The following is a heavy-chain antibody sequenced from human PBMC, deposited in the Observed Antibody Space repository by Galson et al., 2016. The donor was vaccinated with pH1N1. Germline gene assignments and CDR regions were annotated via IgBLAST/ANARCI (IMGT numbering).Heavy chain of an antibody. V-gene: IGHV1-69*06. D-gene: IGHD3-10*01. CDR1: GGTLSNSA. CDR3: ATAGPLVREILYFSYAMDV. J-gene: IGHJ6*02. CDR2: ISPIFGSI. Sequence: SCKASGGTLSNSAVSWVRQAPGQGLEWMGGISPIFGSINYAQRLQGRVPITADIFANTAYVELSRLRSEDTAIYYCATAGPLVREILYFSYAMDVWGQGTTVTVSS.